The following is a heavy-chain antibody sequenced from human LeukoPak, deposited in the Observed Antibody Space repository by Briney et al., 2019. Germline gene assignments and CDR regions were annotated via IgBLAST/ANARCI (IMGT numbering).Heavy chain of an antibody. CDR3: ARVGPGNYYDSSGYYYGFDY. V-gene: IGHV3-21*01. CDR2: ISSSSSYI. J-gene: IGHJ4*02. D-gene: IGHD3-22*01. Sequence: KPGGSLGLSCAASGFTFSSYSMNWVRRAPGKGLEWVSSISSSSSYIYYADSVKGRFTISRDNAKNSLYLQMNSLRAEDTAVYYCARVGPGNYYDSSGYYYGFDYWGQGTLVTVSS. CDR1: GFTFSSYS.